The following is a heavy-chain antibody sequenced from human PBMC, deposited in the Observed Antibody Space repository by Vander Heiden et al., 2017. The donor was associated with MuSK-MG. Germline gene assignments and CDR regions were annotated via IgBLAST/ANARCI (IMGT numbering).Heavy chain of an antibody. V-gene: IGHV3-23*01. CDR1: GFTFSIYA. J-gene: IGHJ4*02. D-gene: IGHD3-22*01. CDR3: AKGDHDSSGYFPPSFDY. Sequence: EVQLLESGGGLVQPGGSLRLPCAASGFTFSIYAMSWVRQAPGKGLEWVSLISGSGTNTYYADSVKGRFNISRDNSKNTLYLQMNSLRVEDTAIYYCAKGDHDSSGYFPPSFDYWGQGTLVTVSS. CDR2: ISGSGTNT.